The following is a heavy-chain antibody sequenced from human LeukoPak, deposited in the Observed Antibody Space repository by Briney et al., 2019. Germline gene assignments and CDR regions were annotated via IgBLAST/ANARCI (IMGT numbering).Heavy chain of an antibody. CDR1: GGSFSGYY. CDR2: INHSGST. Sequence: PSETLSLTCAVYGGSFSGYYWSWIRQLPGKWLEWIGEINHSGSTNYNPSLKSRVTISVDTSKNQFSLKLSYVTAADTAVYYCARANVENKAMVTAPHPALDYGGREPLVPVS. J-gene: IGHJ4*02. CDR3: ARANVENKAMVTAPHPALDY. D-gene: IGHD5-18*01. V-gene: IGHV4-34*01.